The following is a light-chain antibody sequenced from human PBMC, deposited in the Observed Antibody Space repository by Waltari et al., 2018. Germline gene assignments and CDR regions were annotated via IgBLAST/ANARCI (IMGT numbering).Light chain of an antibody. CDR1: QSVSDF. V-gene: IGKV3-11*01. CDR3: QQRRYGLT. J-gene: IGKJ4*01. Sequence: EIVLTQSPATLSLSPGERATLSCRASQSVSDFLGWYQQKPDQAPRLLIYDTSHRAPGIPDRFRGSGSGTDFTLTISSLEPEDFAVYYCQQRRYGLTFGGGTKVDIK. CDR2: DTS.